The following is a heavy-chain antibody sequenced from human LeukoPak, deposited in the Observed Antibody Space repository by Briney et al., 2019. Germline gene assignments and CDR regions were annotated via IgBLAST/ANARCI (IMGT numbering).Heavy chain of an antibody. J-gene: IGHJ4*02. Sequence: QAGGSLRLSCVASGFTFATYAMSWVRQAPGKGLEWVSAISGSGGSTYYADSVKGRFTLSRDNSKNTLYLQMNSLRAEDTAVYYFGKGMPYSIGWYYYWGQGTLVTGSS. CDR3: GKGMPYSIGWYYY. D-gene: IGHD6-19*01. CDR2: ISGSGGST. V-gene: IGHV3-23*01. CDR1: GFTFATYA.